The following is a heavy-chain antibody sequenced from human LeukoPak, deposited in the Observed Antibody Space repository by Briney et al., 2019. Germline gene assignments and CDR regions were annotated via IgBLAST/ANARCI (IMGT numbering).Heavy chain of an antibody. CDR3: ARDFSTLRLPGGYYGMDV. CDR1: GYTFTGYY. Sequence: VASVKVSCKASGYTFTGYYMHWVRQAPGQGLEWMGWINPNSGGTSYAQKFQGRVTMTRDTSISTAYMELSRLRSDDTAVYYCARDFSTLRLPGGYYGMDVWGQGTTVTVSS. D-gene: IGHD5-12*01. CDR2: INPNSGGT. V-gene: IGHV1-2*02. J-gene: IGHJ6*02.